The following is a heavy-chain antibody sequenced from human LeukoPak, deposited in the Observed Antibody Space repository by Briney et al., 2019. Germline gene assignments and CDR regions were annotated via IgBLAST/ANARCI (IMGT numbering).Heavy chain of an antibody. V-gene: IGHV3-7*03. D-gene: IGHD2-15*01. CDR1: GFTFSSSW. CDR3: ARDAAAVRFDP. Sequence: GGALSLSCAACGFTFSSSWMSWARQAPVKGLEWGASKNQDGSAKYDVDSVKGRFTIWRDYAKTSLSVQMNSLRAEDTAVYYCARDAAAVRFDPWGQGTLVTVS. J-gene: IGHJ5*02. CDR2: KNQDGSAK.